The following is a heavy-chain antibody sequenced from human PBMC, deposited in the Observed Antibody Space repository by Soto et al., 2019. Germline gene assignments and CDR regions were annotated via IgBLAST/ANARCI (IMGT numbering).Heavy chain of an antibody. CDR2: ISSNGGST. D-gene: IGHD6-13*01. CDR1: GFTFSSYA. J-gene: IGHJ6*02. CDR3: ARDGSSSWYDEYYYYGMDV. Sequence: EVQLVESGGGLVQPGGSLRLSCAASGFTFSSYAMHWVRQAPGKGLEYVSAISSNGGSTYYANSVKGRFTISRDNSKHTLYLQMGSLRAEDMAVYYCARDGSSSWYDEYYYYGMDVWGQGTTVTVSS. V-gene: IGHV3-64*01.